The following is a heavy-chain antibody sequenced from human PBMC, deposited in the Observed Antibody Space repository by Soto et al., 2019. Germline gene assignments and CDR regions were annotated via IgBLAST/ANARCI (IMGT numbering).Heavy chain of an antibody. CDR2: ISYDETNE. CDR3: AKDLRTTISDYAMDV. Sequence: QVQLVESGGGLVQPGGSLRLTCVASGFTFGSHGMHWVRQAPGKGLEWVAVISYDETNEHYVDSVKGRFTISRDNSKSILYLQMNRLRPEDTAVYKCAKDLRTTISDYAMDVWGQGTTVTVSS. CDR1: GFTFGSHG. V-gene: IGHV3-30*18. J-gene: IGHJ6*02. D-gene: IGHD2-2*01.